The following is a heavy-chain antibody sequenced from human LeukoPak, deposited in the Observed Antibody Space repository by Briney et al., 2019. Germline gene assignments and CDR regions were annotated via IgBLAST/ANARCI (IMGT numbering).Heavy chain of an antibody. D-gene: IGHD1-26*01. CDR2: IYDSGST. Sequence: RPSETLSLTCTVSGGFISGHYWTWIRQPPGKGLEWIGYIYDSGSTTYNPALKSRVTISVDTSKNQFSLKLSSVTAADTAVYYCARVGALGGHDFWGQGSLVTVSS. J-gene: IGHJ4*02. V-gene: IGHV4-59*11. CDR3: ARVGALGGHDF. CDR1: GGFISGHY.